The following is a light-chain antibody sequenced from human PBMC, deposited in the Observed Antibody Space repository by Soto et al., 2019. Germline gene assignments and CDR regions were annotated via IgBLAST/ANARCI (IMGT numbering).Light chain of an antibody. CDR3: QQRSNWPWT. J-gene: IGKJ1*01. V-gene: IGKV3-11*01. Sequence: EIVLTQSPATLSSFPGDRVTLSCRASQYINTRLAWYQHRPGQAPRLLIYDASNRATGIPVRFSGSGSGTDYTLTITNLEPEDFAIYYCQQRSNWPWTFGQGTKVDIK. CDR2: DAS. CDR1: QYINTR.